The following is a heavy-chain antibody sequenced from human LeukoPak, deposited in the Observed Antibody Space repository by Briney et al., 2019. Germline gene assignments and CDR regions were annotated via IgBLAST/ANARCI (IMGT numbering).Heavy chain of an antibody. Sequence: SETLSLTCAVYGGSSSGYYWSWIRQPPGKGLEWIGEINHSGSTNYNPSLKSRVTISVDTSKNQFSLNLSSVTAADTAVYYCARETSQKGAHYMDVWGKGTTVTISS. CDR2: INHSGST. J-gene: IGHJ6*03. V-gene: IGHV4-34*01. CDR3: ARETSQKGAHYMDV. D-gene: IGHD3-16*01. CDR1: GGSSSGYY.